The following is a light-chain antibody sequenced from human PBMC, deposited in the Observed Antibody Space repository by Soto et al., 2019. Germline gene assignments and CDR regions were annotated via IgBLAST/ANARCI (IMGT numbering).Light chain of an antibody. Sequence: EIVLTQSPATLSLSPGERATLSCRASQSVSSYLAWYQQKPGQAPRLLIYDASNRATGIPARFSGSGSGTDFTLTISRLEPEDFAVYYCQQYSSSPALTFGGGTKVDIK. CDR3: QQYSSSPALT. CDR1: QSVSSY. CDR2: DAS. V-gene: IGKV3-11*01. J-gene: IGKJ4*01.